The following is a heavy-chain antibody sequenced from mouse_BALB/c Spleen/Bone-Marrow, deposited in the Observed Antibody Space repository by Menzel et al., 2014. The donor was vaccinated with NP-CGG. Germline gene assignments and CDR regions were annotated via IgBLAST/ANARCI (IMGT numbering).Heavy chain of an antibody. Sequence: EVQVVESGGGLVQPGGSLRLSCATSGFTFTDYYMSWVRQPPGKALEWLAFIRNKANGYTTEYSASVKGRFTISRDNSQSILYLQMNTLRAEDRATYYCARDMGLLRFDYWGHGTTLTVSS. J-gene: IGHJ2*01. CDR3: ARDMGLLRFDY. D-gene: IGHD1-1*01. CDR1: GFTFTDYY. CDR2: IRNKANGYTT. V-gene: IGHV7-3*02.